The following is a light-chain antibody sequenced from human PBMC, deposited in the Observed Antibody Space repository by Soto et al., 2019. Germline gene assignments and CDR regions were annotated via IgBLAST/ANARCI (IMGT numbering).Light chain of an antibody. CDR2: DAS. J-gene: IGKJ3*01. V-gene: IGKV1-5*01. CDR3: QQYSSYSRT. CDR1: QGISSW. Sequence: DIQMTQSPSTLSASVGDRVTITCRASQGISSWLAWYQQKPGKAPKLLIYDASSLQRGVPSRFSGRGSGTEFTLTITSLQPDDFATYYCQQYSSYSRTFGPGTKVDV.